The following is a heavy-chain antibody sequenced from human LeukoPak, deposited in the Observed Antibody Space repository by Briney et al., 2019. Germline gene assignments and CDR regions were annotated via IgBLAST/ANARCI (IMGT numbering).Heavy chain of an antibody. CDR3: ARFVSRVGATDY. Sequence: GGSLRLSCAASGFTFSSYSMNWVRQAPGKGLEWVSSISSSSSYIYYADSVRGRFTISRDNAKNSLYLQMNSLRAEDTAVYYCARFVSRVGATDYWGQGTLVTVSS. D-gene: IGHD1-26*01. J-gene: IGHJ4*02. V-gene: IGHV3-21*01. CDR1: GFTFSSYS. CDR2: ISSSSSYI.